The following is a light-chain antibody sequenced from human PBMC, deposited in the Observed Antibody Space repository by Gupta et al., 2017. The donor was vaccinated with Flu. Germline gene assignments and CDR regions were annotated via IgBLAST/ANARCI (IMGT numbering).Light chain of an antibody. CDR2: DAS. CDR3: QQRSNWPRT. CDR1: QSIGDL. Sequence: IVLIQPPATLSFSPGERAILSCRASQSIGDLLAWYQQRPGQAPRLLIYDASHRATGIPARFGGSGSGMDFTLTISSLEPEDFAVYFCQQRSNWPRTFGGGTKVDI. J-gene: IGKJ4*01. V-gene: IGKV3-11*01.